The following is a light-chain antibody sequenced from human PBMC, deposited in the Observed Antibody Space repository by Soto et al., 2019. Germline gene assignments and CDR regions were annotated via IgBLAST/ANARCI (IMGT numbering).Light chain of an antibody. CDR2: GAS. Sequence: EIVLTQSPGTLSLSPGERATLSCRASQSVSSSYLAWYQQKPGQAPRLLIYGASSRATGIPDRFSGSGSGTDSTLTISRLEPEDFAVYYCQQYGSSPSVTFGQGTKV. CDR1: QSVSSSY. J-gene: IGKJ1*01. V-gene: IGKV3-20*01. CDR3: QQYGSSPSVT.